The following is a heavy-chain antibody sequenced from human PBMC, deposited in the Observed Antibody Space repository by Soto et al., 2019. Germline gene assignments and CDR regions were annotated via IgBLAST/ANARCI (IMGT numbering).Heavy chain of an antibody. D-gene: IGHD1-7*01. CDR2: INHSGST. V-gene: IGHV4-34*01. J-gene: IGHJ6*02. Sequence: SETLSLTCAVYGGSFSGYYWSWIRQPPGKGLEWIGEINHSGSTNYNPSLKSRVTISVDTSKNLFSLKLSSVTAADTAVYYCAREGWNYVEYYYGMDVWGQGTTVTVSS. CDR3: AREGWNYVEYYYGMDV. CDR1: GGSFSGYY.